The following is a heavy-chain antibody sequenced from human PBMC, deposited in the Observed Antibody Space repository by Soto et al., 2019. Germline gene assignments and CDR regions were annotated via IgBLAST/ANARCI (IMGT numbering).Heavy chain of an antibody. V-gene: IGHV3-30-3*01. CDR2: ISYDGINK. D-gene: IGHD3-10*01. CDR1: GFTFSSYS. CDR3: GRGFYYGSGSYYPDFDY. J-gene: IGHJ4*02. Sequence: GGSLRLSGAASGFTFSSYSIHWVRQAPCKGLEWVAVISYDGINKYYADSVKGRFTISRDNSKNTLYLQMNSLRAEDTGVYYCGRGFYYGSGSYYPDFDYCGQGTLVTLYS.